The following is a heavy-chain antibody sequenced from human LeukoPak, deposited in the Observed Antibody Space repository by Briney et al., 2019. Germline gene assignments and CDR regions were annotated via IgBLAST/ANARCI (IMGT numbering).Heavy chain of an antibody. J-gene: IGHJ6*02. Sequence: GGSLRLSCAASGFTFSSYAMSWVRQAPGKGLEWVAVISYDGSNKYYADSVKGRFTISRDNSKNTLYLQMNSLRAEDTAVYYCAREPLGSMDHYYYYGMDVWGQGTTVTVSS. D-gene: IGHD2-2*03. CDR1: GFTFSSYA. CDR2: ISYDGSNK. CDR3: AREPLGSMDHYYYYGMDV. V-gene: IGHV3-30-3*01.